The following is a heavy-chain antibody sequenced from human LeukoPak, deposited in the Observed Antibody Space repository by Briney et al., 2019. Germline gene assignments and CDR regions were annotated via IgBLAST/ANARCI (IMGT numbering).Heavy chain of an antibody. CDR1: GFTFSSYA. V-gene: IGHV3-23*01. D-gene: IGHD6-13*01. Sequence: GGSLRLSCAASGFTFSSYAMSWVRQAPGKGLEWVSAISGSGGSTFYADSVKGRFTISRDNYKNTLYLQMNSLRAEDTAVYYCAGYSSSWYYSYFDYWGQGTLVTVSS. J-gene: IGHJ4*02. CDR2: ISGSGGST. CDR3: AGYSSSWYYSYFDY.